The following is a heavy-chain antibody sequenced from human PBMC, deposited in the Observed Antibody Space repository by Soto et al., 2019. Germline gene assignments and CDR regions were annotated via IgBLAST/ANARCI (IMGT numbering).Heavy chain of an antibody. Sequence: QVQLVESGGGVVQPGRSLRLSCAASGFTFSSYGMHWVRQAPGKGLEWVAVISYDGSNKYYADSVKGRFTISRDNSKNTLYLQMNSLRAEDTAVYYCAKDDFWSGYALDYWGQGPLVTVSS. CDR2: ISYDGSNK. CDR1: GFTFSSYG. D-gene: IGHD3-3*01. V-gene: IGHV3-30*18. J-gene: IGHJ4*02. CDR3: AKDDFWSGYALDY.